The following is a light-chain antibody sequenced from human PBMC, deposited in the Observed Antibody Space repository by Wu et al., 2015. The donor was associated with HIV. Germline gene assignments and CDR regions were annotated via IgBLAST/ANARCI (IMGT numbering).Light chain of an antibody. Sequence: DIRVTQSPSYLSASIGDRVTIICRTNQNINNFLNWYQQKPGKAPKLLISAASNLHSEAPPRFSGSGSGTDFALTISYLESEDFASYYCQQYQSYPYSFGQGTKLGIK. J-gene: IGKJ2*03. CDR1: QNINNF. CDR2: AAS. CDR3: QQYQSYPYS. V-gene: IGKV1-39*01.